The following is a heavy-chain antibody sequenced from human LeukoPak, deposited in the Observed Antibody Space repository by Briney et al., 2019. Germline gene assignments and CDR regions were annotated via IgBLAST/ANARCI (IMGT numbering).Heavy chain of an antibody. CDR1: GFIFSNYG. J-gene: IGHJ4*02. D-gene: IGHD6-19*01. Sequence: GGSLRLSCAASGFIFSNYGMTWVRQAPGKGLEWIASVSGAGTDTYYAESVKGRFTISRVNSKNTLYLQLNSLRAEDTAVYYCAKDRYSSGWSDSFASWGQGTQVSVSS. CDR3: AKDRYSSGWSDSFAS. V-gene: IGHV3-23*01. CDR2: VSGAGTDT.